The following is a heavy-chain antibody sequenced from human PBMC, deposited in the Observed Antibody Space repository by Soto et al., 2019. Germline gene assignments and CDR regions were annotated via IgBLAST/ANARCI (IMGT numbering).Heavy chain of an antibody. Sequence: QVQLVQSGAEVKKPGASVKVSCKASGYTFTSYGISWVRQAPGQGLEWMGWISAYNGNTNYAQKLQVRVPMTTDTPTSTAYMELWSLRAGDTAVYYCASDLHGDPYYGGQGTLVTVSS. J-gene: IGHJ4*02. CDR2: ISAYNGNT. D-gene: IGHD4-17*01. V-gene: IGHV1-18*01. CDR3: ASDLHGDPYY. CDR1: GYTFTSYG.